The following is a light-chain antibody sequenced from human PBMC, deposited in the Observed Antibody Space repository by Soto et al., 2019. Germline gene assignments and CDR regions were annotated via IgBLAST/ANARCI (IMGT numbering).Light chain of an antibody. CDR2: DAS. Sequence: EIVMTQSPATLSVSPGERGTLSCRASQNIRHKLAWYQQRPGQAPRLLIYDASVTAIGVPARFSGGGSETEFILTISSLQSEDFAVYYCQQYDSWPRTFGRGTTVEI. J-gene: IGKJ1*01. V-gene: IGKV3-15*01. CDR1: QNIRHK. CDR3: QQYDSWPRT.